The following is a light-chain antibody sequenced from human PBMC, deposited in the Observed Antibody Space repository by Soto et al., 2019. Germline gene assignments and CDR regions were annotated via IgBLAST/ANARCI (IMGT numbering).Light chain of an antibody. CDR2: AAS. V-gene: IGKV1-9*01. Sequence: DIQLTQSPSFLSASVGDRVTITCRASQGISSYLAWYQQKPGKAPKLLIYAASTLHSGVPSRFSGSGSGTEFTLTISSLQPEDFSTYYSQQLNSYHLTVRQRTKVEIK. CDR3: QQLNSYHLT. J-gene: IGKJ1*01. CDR1: QGISSY.